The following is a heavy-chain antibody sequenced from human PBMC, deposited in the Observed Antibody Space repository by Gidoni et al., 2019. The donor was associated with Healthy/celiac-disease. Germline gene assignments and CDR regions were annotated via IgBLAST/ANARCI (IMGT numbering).Heavy chain of an antibody. CDR3: AKVGGVVVPAAISYYYYYMDV. Sequence: QVQLVASGGGVVQPGGSLRLSCAASGFTFSSYGMHWVRQAPGKGLEWVAFIRYDGSNKYYADSVKGRFTISRDNSKNTLYLQMNSLRAEDTAVYYCAKVGGVVVPAAISYYYYYMDVWGKGTTVTVSS. J-gene: IGHJ6*03. D-gene: IGHD2-2*01. CDR1: GFTFSSYG. V-gene: IGHV3-30*02. CDR2: IRYDGSNK.